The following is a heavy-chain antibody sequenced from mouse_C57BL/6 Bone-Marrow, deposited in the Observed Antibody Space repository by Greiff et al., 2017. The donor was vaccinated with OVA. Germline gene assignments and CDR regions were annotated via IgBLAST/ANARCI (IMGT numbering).Heavy chain of an antibody. V-gene: IGHV5-4*01. D-gene: IGHD2-1*01. CDR1: GFTFSSYA. CDR3: ARERDGNYGG. J-gene: IGHJ2*01. Sequence: EVQLVESGGGLVKPGGSLQLSCAASGFTFSSYAMSWLRQTPEKRLEWVATISDGGSYTYYPDNVKGRFTISRDNAKNNRYLQMSHLKSDDTAMYDCARERDGNYGGWCQGTTLTVS. CDR2: ISDGGSYT.